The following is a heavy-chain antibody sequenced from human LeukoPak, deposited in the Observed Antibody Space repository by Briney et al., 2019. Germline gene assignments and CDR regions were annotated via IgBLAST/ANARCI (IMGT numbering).Heavy chain of an antibody. J-gene: IGHJ4*02. CDR1: GSTFSTYA. Sequence: GGSLRLSCAASGSTFSTYAMSWVRQAPGKGLEWVSSISGSGSITYYADSVKGRFTISRDNSKNTLYLQMNSLRAEDTAVYYCAKVGSGRSFDYWGQGTLVPVSS. V-gene: IGHV3-23*01. D-gene: IGHD1-26*01. CDR2: ISGSGSIT. CDR3: AKVGSGRSFDY.